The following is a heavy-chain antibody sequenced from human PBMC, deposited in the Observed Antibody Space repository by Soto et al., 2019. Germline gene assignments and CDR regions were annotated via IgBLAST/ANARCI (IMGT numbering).Heavy chain of an antibody. V-gene: IGHV4-39*01. CDR2: ISYTGNT. CDR3: ARFSWYDGDSITNYYMDF. J-gene: IGHJ6*03. D-gene: IGHD6-13*01. CDR1: GDSISSRSYY. Sequence: SETLSLTCSVFGDSISSRSYYWAWIRRPPGMGLEWIASISYTGNTYYNPSLTSRAAISGDTSKNQFSLKLSFVTAADTAVYYCARFSWYDGDSITNYYMDFWGNGATVTVSS.